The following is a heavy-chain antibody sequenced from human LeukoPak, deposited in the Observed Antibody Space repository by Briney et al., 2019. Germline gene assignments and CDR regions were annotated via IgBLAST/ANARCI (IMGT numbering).Heavy chain of an antibody. CDR2: ISYDGSNK. CDR3: AKDHPSGGSGHY. J-gene: IGHJ4*02. Sequence: GGSLRLFCAASGFTFSSYAMHWVRQAPGKGLEWVAVISYDGSNKYYADSVKGRFTISRDNSKNTLYLQMNSLRAEDTAVYYCAKDHPSGGSGHYWGQGTLVTVSS. V-gene: IGHV3-30*04. CDR1: GFTFSSYA. D-gene: IGHD3-16*01.